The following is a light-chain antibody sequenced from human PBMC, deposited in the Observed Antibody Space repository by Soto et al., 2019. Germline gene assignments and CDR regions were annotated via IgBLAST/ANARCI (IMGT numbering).Light chain of an antibody. J-gene: IGKJ4*01. CDR3: QQYYSTPLT. Sequence: EIVLTQSLDTLSVSPGERTTLSCRASQSVTSNHVAWYQQKPGQTPRLLIYDASTRATGIPARFSGIGSGTDFTLTISSLQAEDVAVYYCQQYYSTPLTFGGGTKVDIK. V-gene: IGKV3-15*01. CDR1: QSVTSNH. CDR2: DAS.